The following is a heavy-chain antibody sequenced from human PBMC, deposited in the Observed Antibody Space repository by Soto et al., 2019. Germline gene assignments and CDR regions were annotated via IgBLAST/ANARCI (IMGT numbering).Heavy chain of an antibody. CDR2: VVSIGSNT. V-gene: IGHV3-11*01. D-gene: IGHD2-15*01. J-gene: IGHJ4*02. Sequence: GGSLRLSCAASGFTFSDYYMSWIRQAPGKGLEWVSYVVSIGSNTYYGNSVKGRFTIFRVNAKNSLYLQMNSLRADDTAVYYCARDVSRYCSATTCYRNFDVWGQGTLVTVSS. CDR3: ARDVSRYCSATTCYRNFDV. CDR1: GFTFSDYY.